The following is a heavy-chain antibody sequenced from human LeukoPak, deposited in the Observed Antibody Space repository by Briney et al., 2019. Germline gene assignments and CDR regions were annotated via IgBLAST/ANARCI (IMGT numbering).Heavy chain of an antibody. Sequence: PGESLKISCKGSGYSFTSYWIGWVRQMPGKGLECMGIIYPGDSDTRYSPSFQGQVTISADKSISTAYLQWSSLKASDTAMYYCARVIAAAGYYYYGMDVWGQGTTVTVSS. CDR2: IYPGDSDT. CDR1: GYSFTSYW. D-gene: IGHD6-13*01. J-gene: IGHJ6*02. CDR3: ARVIAAAGYYYYGMDV. V-gene: IGHV5-51*01.